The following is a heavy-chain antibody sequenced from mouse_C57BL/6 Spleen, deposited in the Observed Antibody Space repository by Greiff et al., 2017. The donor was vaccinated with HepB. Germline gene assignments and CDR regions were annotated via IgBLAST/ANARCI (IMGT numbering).Heavy chain of an antibody. CDR2: IYPGSGST. CDR1: GYTFTSYW. Sequence: VQLQQSGAELVKPGASVKMSCKASGYTFTSYWITWVKQRPGQGLEWIGDIYPGSGSTNYNEKFKSKATLTVDTSSSTAYMQLSSLTSEDSAVYYCARWGSYDFQYYYAMDYWGQGTSVTVSS. CDR3: ARWGSYDFQYYYAMDY. J-gene: IGHJ4*01. V-gene: IGHV1-55*01. D-gene: IGHD2-4*01.